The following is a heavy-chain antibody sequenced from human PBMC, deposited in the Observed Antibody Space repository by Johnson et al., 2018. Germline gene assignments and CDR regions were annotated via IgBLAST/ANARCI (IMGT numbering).Heavy chain of an antibody. CDR2: IGRQADIGTK. J-gene: IGHJ3*02. D-gene: IGHD3-22*01. CDR1: GFNFSDAW. CDR3: TTPTSSAYYYNAYDI. V-gene: IGHV3-15*04. Sequence: VQLVESGGGLVKPGGSLRLSCAASGFNFSDAWMSWVRTAPGKGLEWVGRIGRQADIGTKNYAVSVKGRFSISRDDSKDMLYLDMNSLKSEDKAKYYCTTPTSSAYYYNAYDIWGQGTMVTVSS.